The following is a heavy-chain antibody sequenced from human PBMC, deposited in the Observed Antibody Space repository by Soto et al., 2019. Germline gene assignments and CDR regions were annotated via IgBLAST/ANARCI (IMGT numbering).Heavy chain of an antibody. Sequence: SETLSLTGTVSGGSISSSSYYWGWIRQPPGKGLEWIGSIYYSGSTYYNPSLKSRVTISVDTSKNQFSLKLSSVTAADTAVYYFGSLKKLLGYCRSTRCFNWFDPCGQGTLVAFSS. CDR2: IYYSGST. V-gene: IGHV4-39*01. CDR3: GSLKKLLGYCRSTRCFNWFDP. J-gene: IGHJ5*02. CDR1: GGSISSSSYY. D-gene: IGHD2-2*01.